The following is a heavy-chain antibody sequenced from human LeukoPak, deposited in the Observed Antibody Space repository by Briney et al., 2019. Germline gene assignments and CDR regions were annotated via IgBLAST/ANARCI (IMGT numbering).Heavy chain of an antibody. Sequence: SETLSLTCTVSGCSISSYDLSWVRQPPGKGLEWIGDIYYSGGTTYYPSLESGGTIAVDTSKNQFSLRLSSVTAADTAVYYCARGIYSGYDYGYWGQGTLVTVSS. J-gene: IGHJ4*02. D-gene: IGHD5-12*01. CDR2: IYYSGGT. CDR3: ARGIYSGYDYGY. V-gene: IGHV4-59*01. CDR1: GCSISSYD.